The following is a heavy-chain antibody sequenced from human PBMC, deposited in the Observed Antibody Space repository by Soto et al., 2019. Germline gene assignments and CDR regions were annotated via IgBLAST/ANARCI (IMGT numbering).Heavy chain of an antibody. Sequence: GASVKVSCKASGGTFSSHAISWVRQAPGQGLEWMGGIIPIFGTANYAQKFQGRVTITADESTSTAYMELSSLRSEDTAVYYCARGGEYSRQDYYYGMDVWGQGTTVTVSS. CDR2: IIPIFGTA. CDR1: GGTFSSHA. V-gene: IGHV1-69*13. J-gene: IGHJ6*02. D-gene: IGHD6-6*01. CDR3: ARGGEYSRQDYYYGMDV.